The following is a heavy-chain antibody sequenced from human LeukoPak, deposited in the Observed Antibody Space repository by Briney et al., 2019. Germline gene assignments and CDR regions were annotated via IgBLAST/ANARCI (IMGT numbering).Heavy chain of an antibody. CDR3: ARWRAAADPYYYYGMDV. V-gene: IGHV4-59*08. J-gene: IGHJ6*02. CDR2: IYYSGST. Sequence: PSETLSLTCTVSGGSISSYYWSWIRQPPGKGLEWIGYIYYSGSTNYNPSLKSRVTISVDTSKNQFSLKLSSVTAADTAVYYCARWRAAADPYYYYGMDVWGQGTTVTVFS. D-gene: IGHD6-13*01. CDR1: GGSISSYY.